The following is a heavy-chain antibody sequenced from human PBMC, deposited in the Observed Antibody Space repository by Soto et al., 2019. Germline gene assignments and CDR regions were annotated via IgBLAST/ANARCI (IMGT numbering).Heavy chain of an antibody. CDR2: IYYSEST. D-gene: IGHD4-17*01. J-gene: IGHJ4*02. CDR1: GGSISSAGYY. CDR3: VRVLGTLTTVTTRRDLYYFDY. V-gene: IGHV4-31*03. Sequence: PSETLSLTCTVSGGSISSAGYYWSWIRQYPGKGLERIGYIYYSESTYYNQSLKSRVSISLDMSKTQFSLKLSSVTAADTAVYYCVRVLGTLTTVTTRRDLYYFDYWGQGSLVTVSS.